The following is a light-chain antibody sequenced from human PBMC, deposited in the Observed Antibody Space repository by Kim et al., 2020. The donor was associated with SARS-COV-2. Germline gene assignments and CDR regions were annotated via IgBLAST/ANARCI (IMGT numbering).Light chain of an antibody. V-gene: IGKV3-15*01. J-gene: IGKJ2*01. CDR2: GAS. CDR1: QSVSSD. Sequence: GAAGERATPSCRARQSVSSDLAWYQQEPGQAPRLLIYGASTRATGSPARFSGSGSGTEFTLTISSLQSEDFAVYYCQQYNNWPPYTLGQGTKLEI. CDR3: QQYNNWPPYT.